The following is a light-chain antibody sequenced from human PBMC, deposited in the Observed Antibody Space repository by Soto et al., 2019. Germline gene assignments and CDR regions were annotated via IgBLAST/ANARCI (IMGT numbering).Light chain of an antibody. Sequence: EIVLTQSPGTLSLSPGERATLSCRVSQSVSRSYLAWYQQKPGQAPRLXIYGACSRETGIPDRFSGSGSGTDFTLTISRLEPEDFAVYYCQQYGSSRWTFGQGTKVDIK. CDR2: GAC. CDR3: QQYGSSRWT. CDR1: QSVSRSY. V-gene: IGKV3-20*01. J-gene: IGKJ1*01.